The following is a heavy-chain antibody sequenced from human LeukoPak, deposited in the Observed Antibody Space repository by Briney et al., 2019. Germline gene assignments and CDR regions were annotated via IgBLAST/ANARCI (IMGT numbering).Heavy chain of an antibody. D-gene: IGHD3-10*02. CDR1: GFTFSSYS. J-gene: IGHJ6*02. Sequence: GVSLRLSCAASGFTFSSYSTNWVRQAPGKGLEWISYISSSSSTIYYADSVKGRFTISRDNAKNSLYLQMNSLRAEDTAVYYCARVLGSYYYYGMDVWGQGTTVTVSS. CDR2: ISSSSSTI. V-gene: IGHV3-48*01. CDR3: ARVLGSYYYYGMDV.